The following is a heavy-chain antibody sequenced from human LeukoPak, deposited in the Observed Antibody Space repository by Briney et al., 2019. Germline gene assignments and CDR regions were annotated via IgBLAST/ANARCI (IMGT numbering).Heavy chain of an antibody. Sequence: GSLRLSCAASGFTFSTYAMSWVRQAPGKGLEWLSTIGGGGRDTFYADSVEGRFTVSRDNSKNTLYLQMSSLRAEDTAVYFCAKNRGANYYNYYMDVWGKGTTVTVSS. CDR3: AKNRGANYYNYYMDV. CDR2: IGGGGRDT. V-gene: IGHV3-23*01. J-gene: IGHJ6*03. CDR1: GFTFSTYA. D-gene: IGHD4/OR15-4a*01.